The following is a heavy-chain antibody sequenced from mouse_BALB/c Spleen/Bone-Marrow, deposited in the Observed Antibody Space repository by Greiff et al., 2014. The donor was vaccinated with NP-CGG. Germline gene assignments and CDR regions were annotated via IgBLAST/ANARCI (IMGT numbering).Heavy chain of an antibody. CDR2: IWRGGST. V-gene: IGHV2-5*01. Sequence: VQLQQSGPGLVQPSQSLSITCTVSGFSLTSYGVHWVRQSPGKGLEWLGVIWRGGSTDYNAAFMSRLSITKDNSKSQVFFKMNSPQADDTAIYYCAKNLRGNYVRAMDYWGQGTSVTVSS. D-gene: IGHD2-1*01. CDR3: AKNLRGNYVRAMDY. J-gene: IGHJ4*01. CDR1: GFSLTSYG.